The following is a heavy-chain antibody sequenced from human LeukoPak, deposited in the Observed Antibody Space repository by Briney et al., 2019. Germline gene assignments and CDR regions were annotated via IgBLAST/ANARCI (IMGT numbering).Heavy chain of an antibody. CDR2: ISGSGGST. Sequence: GGSLRLSCAASGFTFSSYAMSWVRQAPGKGLEWVSAISGSGGSTYYADSVKGRFTISRDNSKNTLYLQMNSLRAEDTAVYYCAKGSIVVVPAATIRGPNYYYMDVWGKGTTVTVSS. CDR1: GFTFSSYA. J-gene: IGHJ6*03. D-gene: IGHD2-2*01. V-gene: IGHV3-23*01. CDR3: AKGSIVVVPAATIRGPNYYYMDV.